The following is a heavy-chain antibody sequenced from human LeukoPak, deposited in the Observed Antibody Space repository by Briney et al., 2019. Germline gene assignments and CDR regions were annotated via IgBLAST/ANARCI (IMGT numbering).Heavy chain of an antibody. CDR1: GFTFSSYA. D-gene: IGHD2-15*01. CDR3: AKGGVSGGTCYCSMDY. CDR2: TSGSGGST. Sequence: GGSLRLSCAASGFTFSSYAMSWVRQTPGKGLEWVSVTSGSGGSTYYADSVKGRFTLSRDSSKNTLYLQTNSLRAEDTAVYYCAKGGVSGGTCYCSMDYWGQGTLVTVSS. J-gene: IGHJ4*02. V-gene: IGHV3-23*01.